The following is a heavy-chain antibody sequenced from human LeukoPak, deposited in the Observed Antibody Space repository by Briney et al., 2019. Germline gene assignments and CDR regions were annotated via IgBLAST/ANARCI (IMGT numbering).Heavy chain of an antibody. V-gene: IGHV1-8*01. J-gene: IGHJ4*02. CDR2: MNPNSGNT. CDR3: ARASLWSPGDY. CDR1: GYTFTSYD. Sequence: ASVKVSCKASGYTFTSYDINWVRQATGQGLEWMGWMNPNSGNTGCAQKFQGRVTMTRNTSISTAYMELSSLRSEDTAVYYCARASLWSPGDYWGQGTLVTVFS. D-gene: IGHD3-10*01.